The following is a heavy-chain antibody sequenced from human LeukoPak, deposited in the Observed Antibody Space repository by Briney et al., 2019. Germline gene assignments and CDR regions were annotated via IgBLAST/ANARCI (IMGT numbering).Heavy chain of an antibody. V-gene: IGHV3-21*01. CDR3: ARDTTRWFSPSDH. Sequence: GGSLRLSCAASGFTFSTYSMNWVRQTPGKGLEWVSSISSSSSYIYYADSVKGRFTVSRDNAENSLYLQMNTLRADDTAVYYCARDTTRWFSPSDHWGQGTLVTVSS. D-gene: IGHD2-15*01. CDR1: GFTFSTYS. CDR2: ISSSSSYI. J-gene: IGHJ4*02.